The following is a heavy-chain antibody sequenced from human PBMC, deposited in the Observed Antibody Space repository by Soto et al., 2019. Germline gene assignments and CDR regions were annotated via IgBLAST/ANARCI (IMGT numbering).Heavy chain of an antibody. CDR1: GGSFTSYS. CDR3: AKSLLFVDHGDMDV. Sequence: QVQLVQSGAELKKPGSSVKVSCEASGGSFTSYSFTWVRQAPGQGLEWMGRIIPIQGKANYALKFQDRVTITADRSTMTVYMELTSLRPEDNAVYFCAKSLLFVDHGDMDVWGKGTTVTVSS. J-gene: IGHJ6*03. D-gene: IGHD2-21*01. V-gene: IGHV1-69*02. CDR2: IIPIQGKA.